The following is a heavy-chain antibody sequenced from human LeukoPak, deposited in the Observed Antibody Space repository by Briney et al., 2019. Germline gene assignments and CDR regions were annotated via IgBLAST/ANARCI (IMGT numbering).Heavy chain of an antibody. J-gene: IGHJ5*02. CDR1: GGSISSYY. D-gene: IGHD3-22*01. Sequence: SETLSLTCTVSGGSISSYYWSWIRQPPGKGLEWIGYIYYSGSTNYNPSLKSRVTISVDTSKNQLSLKLSSVTAADTAVYYCARVLYYDSSGYYFEWFDPWGQGTLVTVSS. CDR3: ARVLYYDSSGYYFEWFDP. CDR2: IYYSGST. V-gene: IGHV4-59*01.